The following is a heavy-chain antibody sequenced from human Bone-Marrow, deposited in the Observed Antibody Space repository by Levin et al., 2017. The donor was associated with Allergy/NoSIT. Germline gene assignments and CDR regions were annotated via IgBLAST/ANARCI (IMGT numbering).Heavy chain of an antibody. Sequence: SQTLSLPCPVSGGSICAAHYYWDWIRQPPGKGLEWIGSIHYSGNTYFNPSLKSRVTIFVDTSKIHFSLQLSSVTAADTAIYYCARRKGGHDYVDYWGQGTLVTVSS. CDR2: IHYSGNT. V-gene: IGHV4-39*02. CDR3: ARRKGGHDYVDY. D-gene: IGHD3-16*01. J-gene: IGHJ4*02. CDR1: GGSICAAHYY.